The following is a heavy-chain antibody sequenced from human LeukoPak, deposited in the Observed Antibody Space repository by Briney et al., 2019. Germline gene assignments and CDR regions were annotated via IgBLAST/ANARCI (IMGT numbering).Heavy chain of an antibody. CDR2: INWNGGST. CDR1: GFTFDDYG. J-gene: IGHJ3*02. Sequence: GGSLRLSCAASGFTFDDYGMSWVRQAPGKGLEWVSGINWNGGSTGYADSVKGRFTISRDNSKNTLYLQMNSLRAEDTAVYYCARVFGYYDSSGYHDAFDIWGQGTMVTVSS. CDR3: ARVFGYYDSSGYHDAFDI. D-gene: IGHD3-22*01. V-gene: IGHV3-20*04.